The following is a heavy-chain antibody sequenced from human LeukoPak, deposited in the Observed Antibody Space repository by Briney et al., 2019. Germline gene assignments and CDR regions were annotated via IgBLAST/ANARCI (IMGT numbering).Heavy chain of an antibody. CDR1: GGTFSSYT. V-gene: IGHV1-69*16. D-gene: IGHD2-15*01. CDR2: IIPIIGTA. CDR3: AREGRYCSGGSCYNRGPFWDY. J-gene: IGHJ4*02. Sequence: PVKVSCKASGGTFSSYTISWVRQAPGQGLEWMGGIIPIIGTADYAQKFQGRVTITTDESTSTAYMELSSLRSEDTAVYYCAREGRYCSGGSCYNRGPFWDYWGQGTLVTVSS.